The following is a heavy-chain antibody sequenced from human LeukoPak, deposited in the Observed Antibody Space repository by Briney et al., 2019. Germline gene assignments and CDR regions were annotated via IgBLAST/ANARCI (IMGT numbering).Heavy chain of an antibody. CDR1: GFTVSSNY. Sequence: GGSLRLSCAASGFTVSSNYMSWVRQAPGKGLEWVSVIYSGGSTYYADSVKGRFTISRDNSKNTLYLQMNSLRAEDRAVYYCARDGYGGNSYFDYWGQGTLVTVSS. D-gene: IGHD4-23*01. J-gene: IGHJ4*02. CDR2: IYSGGST. V-gene: IGHV3-53*01. CDR3: ARDGYGGNSYFDY.